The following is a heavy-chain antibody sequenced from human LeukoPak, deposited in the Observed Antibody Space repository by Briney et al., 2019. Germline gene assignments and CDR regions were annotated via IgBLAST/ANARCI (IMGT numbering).Heavy chain of an antibody. CDR3: ARGELADYFDY. CDR1: GNSISSGDNY. Sequence: SETLSLTCTVSGNSISSGDNYWSWIRQPAGKGLEWIGRIYTSGSTNYNPSLKSRVTMSVDTSKNQFSLKLSSVTAADTAVYYCARGELADYFDYWGQGTLVTVSS. CDR2: IYTSGST. V-gene: IGHV4-61*02. D-gene: IGHD1-26*01. J-gene: IGHJ4*02.